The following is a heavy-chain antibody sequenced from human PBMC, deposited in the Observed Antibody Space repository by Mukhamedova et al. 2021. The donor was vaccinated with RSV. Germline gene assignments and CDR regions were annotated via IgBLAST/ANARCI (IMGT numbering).Heavy chain of an antibody. CDR3: ARTYHYYYYYMDV. CDR2: GST. J-gene: IGHJ6*03. V-gene: IGHV4-34*01. Sequence: GSTNYNPSLKSRVTISVDTSKNQFSLKLSSVTAADTAVYYCARTYHYYYYYMDVWGKGTTVTVSS.